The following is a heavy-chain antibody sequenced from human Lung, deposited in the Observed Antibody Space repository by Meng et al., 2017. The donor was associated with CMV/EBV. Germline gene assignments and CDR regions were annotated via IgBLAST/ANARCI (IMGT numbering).Heavy chain of an antibody. V-gene: IGHV3-21*01. CDR3: ARDLRNPPTSFGGVRTHVRYFDS. D-gene: IGHD3-3*01. J-gene: IGHJ4*02. Sequence: GGSLRLXCAASGFTFSSYSMNWVRQAPGTGLELVSSISSNSSYRYYADSVKGRFTVSRDNAKNSLYLQMNSLRAEDTAVYYCARDLRNPPTSFGGVRTHVRYFDSWGQGTXVTVSS. CDR2: ISSNSSYR. CDR1: GFTFSSYS.